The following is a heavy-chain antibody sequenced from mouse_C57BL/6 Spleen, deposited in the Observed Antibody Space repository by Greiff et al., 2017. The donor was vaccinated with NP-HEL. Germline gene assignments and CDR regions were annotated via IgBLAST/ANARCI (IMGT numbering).Heavy chain of an antibody. Sequence: VQLQQSGAELVRPGASVTLSCKASGYTFTDYEMHWVKQTPVHGLEWIGAIAPETGGTAYTQKFKGKAIMTADTSASTAYMELRSLTSEDSAVSYCTRTGRAYWGQGTLVTVSA. CDR2: IAPETGGT. CDR1: GYTFTDYE. CDR3: TRTGRAY. D-gene: IGHD4-1*01. J-gene: IGHJ3*01. V-gene: IGHV1-15*01.